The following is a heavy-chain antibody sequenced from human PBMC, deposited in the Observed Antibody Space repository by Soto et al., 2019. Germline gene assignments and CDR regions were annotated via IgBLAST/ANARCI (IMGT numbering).Heavy chain of an antibody. CDR1: GGSIYTYY. CDR3: ATLRTILAPAFDY. Sequence: SETLSLTCNVSGGSIYTYYWNWIRQSPGKGLEWIGYISDGGSTNYNPSLKSRVTISVDTSKSQFSLRLSSVTAADTAVYYCATLRTILAPAFDYWGQGTLVTVSS. D-gene: IGHD3-3*01. V-gene: IGHV4-59*01. J-gene: IGHJ4*02. CDR2: ISDGGST.